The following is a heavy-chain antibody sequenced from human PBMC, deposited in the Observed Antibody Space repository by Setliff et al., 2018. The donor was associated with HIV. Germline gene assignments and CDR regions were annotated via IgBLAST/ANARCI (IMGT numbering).Heavy chain of an antibody. CDR2: IYDSGNT. CDR1: GGSISGFY. V-gene: IGHV4-59*08. CDR3: ARLPQD. Sequence: SETLSLTCTVSGGSISGFYWSWIRQSPGNGLEWIGWIYDSGNTKYNPSLKSRVTITVDTSKNQISLQLTSVTAEDTALYYCARLPQDWGQGTLVTVSS. J-gene: IGHJ4*02.